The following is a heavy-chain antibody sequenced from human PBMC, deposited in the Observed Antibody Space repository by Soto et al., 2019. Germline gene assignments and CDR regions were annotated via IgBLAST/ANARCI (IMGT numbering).Heavy chain of an antibody. V-gene: IGHV3-11*01. CDR2: ISGSDSTI. J-gene: IGHJ5*02. D-gene: IGHD2-21*01. CDR3: ARASGDPPYSWFDP. Sequence: QVQLVESGGGLVKPGGSLRLSCATSGFTFRDYSMSWIRQAPGKGLEWVSYISGSDSTIYYEDSVKGRFTISRDNAKNSLYLQMNSLRAEDTAVYYCARASGDPPYSWFDPWGQGTLVTVSS. CDR1: GFTFRDYS.